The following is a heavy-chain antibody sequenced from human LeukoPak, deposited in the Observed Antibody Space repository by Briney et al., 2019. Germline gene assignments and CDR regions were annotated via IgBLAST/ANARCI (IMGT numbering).Heavy chain of an antibody. V-gene: IGHV3-30*04. D-gene: IGHD3-22*01. CDR1: GFTFSIYA. Sequence: PGRSLRLSCAASGFTFSIYAMRWVRQAPGKGLEWVAVISYDGSNKYYADSVKGRFTTPRDNSTNTMSMQMHSLRAEDTAVYYCAKRAGGMIVVVPDDFDIWGQGTMVTVSS. J-gene: IGHJ3*02. CDR3: AKRAGGMIVVVPDDFDI. CDR2: ISYDGSNK.